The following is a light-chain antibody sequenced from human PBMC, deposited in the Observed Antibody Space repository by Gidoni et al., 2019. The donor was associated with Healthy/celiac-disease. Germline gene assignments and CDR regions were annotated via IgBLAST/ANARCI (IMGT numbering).Light chain of an antibody. J-gene: IGKJ1*01. CDR2: AAS. Sequence: DIQMTQSPSSLSASVGDRVTITCRASQSISRYLNWYKQKPGKAPKLLIYAASSLQSGVPSRFSGSGSGTDFTLTISSLQREDFATYYCQQSYSTWTFGQGTKVEIK. CDR3: QQSYSTWT. V-gene: IGKV1-39*01. CDR1: QSISRY.